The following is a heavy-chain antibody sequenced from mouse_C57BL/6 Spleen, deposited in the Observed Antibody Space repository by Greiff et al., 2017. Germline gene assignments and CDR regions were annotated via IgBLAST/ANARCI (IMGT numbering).Heavy chain of an antibody. Sequence: VQLLQSGSELVKPGASVKISCKASGYTFTDYYMYWVKQSHGKSLEWIGAINPNNGGTSYTQKFKGKDTLTVDKSSSTAYMELRSLTSEDSAVYYCARDGGFDYWDQGTTLTVSS. CDR2: INPNNGGT. CDR1: GYTFTDYY. V-gene: IGHV1-26*01. J-gene: IGHJ2*01. CDR3: ARDGGFDY.